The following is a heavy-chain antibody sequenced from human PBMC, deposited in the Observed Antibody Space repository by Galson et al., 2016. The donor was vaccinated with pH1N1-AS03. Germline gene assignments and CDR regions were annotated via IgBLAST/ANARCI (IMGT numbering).Heavy chain of an antibody. CDR3: ARDSGRDTWTAYSFAS. CDR2: ITGTSGTP. J-gene: IGHJ4*02. Sequence: SLRLSCAASGFTFSTNAMSWVRQAPGKGLEWVATITGTSGTPYYADSVKGRFTVSRENSRNTLYLQMNNLRAEDSALYYCARDSGRDTWTAYSFASWGQGALVTVSS. V-gene: IGHV3-23*01. CDR1: GFTFSTNA. D-gene: IGHD1-1*01.